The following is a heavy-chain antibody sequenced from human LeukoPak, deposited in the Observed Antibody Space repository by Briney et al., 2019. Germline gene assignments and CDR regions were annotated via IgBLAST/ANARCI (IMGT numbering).Heavy chain of an antibody. D-gene: IGHD4/OR15-4a*01. Sequence: GGSLRLSCAASGFTFSSYSMNWVRQAPGKGLEWVSYISSSSSTIYYTDSVKGRFTISRDNAKNSLYLQMNSLRAEDTAVYYCARANGAFDIWGQGTMVTVSS. CDR2: ISSSSSTI. V-gene: IGHV3-48*04. J-gene: IGHJ3*02. CDR3: ARANGAFDI. CDR1: GFTFSSYS.